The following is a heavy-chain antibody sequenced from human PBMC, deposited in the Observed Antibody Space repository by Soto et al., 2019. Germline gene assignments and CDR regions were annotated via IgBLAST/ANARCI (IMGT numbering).Heavy chain of an antibody. CDR2: IFHDGTA. D-gene: IGHD2-8*01. V-gene: IGHV4-4*02. J-gene: IGHJ4*02. CDR1: GVSISSGNW. CDR3: ARLVYDTRLNYMYFDF. Sequence: PSETLSLTSAASGVSISSGNWWTWVRQTPQRGLEYIGEIFHDGTANYYPSFERRVAISVDTSKNQFSLKLTSVTAADTAIYFCARLVYDTRLNYMYFDFWGQGALVTVSS.